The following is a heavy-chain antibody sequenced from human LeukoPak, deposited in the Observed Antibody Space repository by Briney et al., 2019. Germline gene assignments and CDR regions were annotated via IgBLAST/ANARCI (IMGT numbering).Heavy chain of an antibody. CDR3: ARDRYGDGFAHFDY. Sequence: ASVTVSCKSSGYSFTIYAMHWVRQAPGQGLEWMGWITPSGGTNYPQKFHGRVAITRDTSITTAYMDLSRLTSDDTAVYYCARDRYGDGFAHFDYWGQGALVTVSS. CDR1: GYSFTIYA. CDR2: ITPSGGT. D-gene: IGHD5-24*01. J-gene: IGHJ4*02. V-gene: IGHV1-2*02.